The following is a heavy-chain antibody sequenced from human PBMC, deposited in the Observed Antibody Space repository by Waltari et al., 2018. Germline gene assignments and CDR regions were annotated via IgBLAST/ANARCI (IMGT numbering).Heavy chain of an antibody. CDR2: IYSGGST. V-gene: IGHV3-53*01. J-gene: IGHJ4*02. CDR3: ARNYDFWSGYYPLYFDY. Sequence: EVQLVESGGGLIQPGGSLRLSCAASGFTVSSNYMSWVRQATGKGLEWVSVIYSGGSTYYAVSVKGRFTISRDNSKNTLYLQMNSLRAEDTAVYYCARNYDFWSGYYPLYFDYWGQGTLVTVSS. CDR1: GFTVSSNY. D-gene: IGHD3-3*01.